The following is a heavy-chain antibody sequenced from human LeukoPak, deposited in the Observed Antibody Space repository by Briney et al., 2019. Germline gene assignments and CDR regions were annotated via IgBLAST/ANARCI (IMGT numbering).Heavy chain of an antibody. CDR1: GYTFTGYY. J-gene: IGHJ4*02. CDR2: INPNSGGT. CDR3: AGSMITFGGVIFFRGYYFDY. Sequence: ASVKVSCKASGYTFTGYYMHWVRQAPGQGLEWMGWINPNSGGTNYAQKFQGRVTMTRDTSISTAYMELSRLRSDDTAVYYCAGSMITFGGVIFFRGYYFDYWGQGTLVTVSS. V-gene: IGHV1-2*02. D-gene: IGHD3-16*02.